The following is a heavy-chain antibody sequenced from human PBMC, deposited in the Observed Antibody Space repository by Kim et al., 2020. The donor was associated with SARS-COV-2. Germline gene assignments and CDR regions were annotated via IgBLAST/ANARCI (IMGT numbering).Heavy chain of an antibody. V-gene: IGHV3-30*03. D-gene: IGHD3-10*01. CDR3: ASNRNYYGSGSYILDY. CDR2: ISYDGSNK. Sequence: GGSPRLSCAASGFTFSSYGMHWVRQAPGKGLEWVAVISYDGSNKYYADSVKGRFTISRDNSKNTLYLQMNSLRAEDTAVYYCASNRNYYGSGSYILDYWG. CDR1: GFTFSSYG. J-gene: IGHJ4*01.